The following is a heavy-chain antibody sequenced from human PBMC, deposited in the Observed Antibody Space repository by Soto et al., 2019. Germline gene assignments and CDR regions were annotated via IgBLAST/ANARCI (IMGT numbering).Heavy chain of an antibody. CDR1: GYRFTSSW. Sequence: GESLKFSCKASGYRFTSSWIGWVLQMPGKGLEWMGIIYPGDSDTRYRPSFQGQVTISADKSSSTAYLQWNSLQASDTAMYYCARLPGIVAPGTVFLDNWGQGTMVTVSS. CDR3: ARLPGIVAPGTVFLDN. J-gene: IGHJ4*02. CDR2: IYPGDSDT. D-gene: IGHD1-1*01. V-gene: IGHV5-51*01.